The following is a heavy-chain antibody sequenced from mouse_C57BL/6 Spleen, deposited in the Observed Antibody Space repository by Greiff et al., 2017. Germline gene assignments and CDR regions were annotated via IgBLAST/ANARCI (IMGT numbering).Heavy chain of an antibody. CDR2: ISSGGSYT. D-gene: IGHD2-4*01. J-gene: IGHJ4*01. V-gene: IGHV5-6*01. CDR3: AIQMDYDVDARDD. Sequence: EVKVVESGGDLVKPGGSLKLSCAASGFTFSSYGMSWVRQTPDKRLEWVATISSGGSYTYYPDSVQGRFTISRDNAKNTLYLQMRSLKSEDTAMYYCAIQMDYDVDARDDWGQGTSVTVSS. CDR1: GFTFSSYG.